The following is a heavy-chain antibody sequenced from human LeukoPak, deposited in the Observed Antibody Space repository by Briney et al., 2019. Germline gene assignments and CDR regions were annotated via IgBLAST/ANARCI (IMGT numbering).Heavy chain of an antibody. CDR3: ARVPGYYDSSGYPRPLDY. CDR1: GFTFSSYW. D-gene: IGHD3-22*01. V-gene: IGHV3-7*01. Sequence: QTGGSLRLSCAASGFTFSSYWMSWVRQAPGKGLEWVANIKQDGSEKYYVDSVKGRFTISRDNAKNSLYLQMNSLRAEDTAVYYCARVPGYYDSSGYPRPLDYWGQGTLVTVSS. J-gene: IGHJ4*02. CDR2: IKQDGSEK.